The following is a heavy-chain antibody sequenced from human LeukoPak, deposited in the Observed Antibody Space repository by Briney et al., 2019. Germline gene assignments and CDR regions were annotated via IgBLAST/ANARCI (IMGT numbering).Heavy chain of an antibody. V-gene: IGHV3-23*01. D-gene: IGHD4-17*01. Sequence: PGGSLRLSCSASGFTFSTYAMHWVRQAPGKGLEWVSTISGSGGSTYYADSVKGRFTISRDNSKNTIYLQMDSLRAEDTAVYYCAKGRRLYGDYDYWGQGTLVTVSS. CDR2: ISGSGGST. CDR3: AKGRRLYGDYDY. J-gene: IGHJ4*02. CDR1: GFTFSTYA.